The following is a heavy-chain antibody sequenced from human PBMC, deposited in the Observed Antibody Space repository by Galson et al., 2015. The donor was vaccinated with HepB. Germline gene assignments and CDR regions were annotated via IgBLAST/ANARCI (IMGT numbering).Heavy chain of an antibody. D-gene: IGHD5-12*01. CDR2: ISGSGGST. V-gene: IGHV3-23*01. CDR1: GFTFSSYA. Sequence: SLRLSCAASGFTFSSYAMSWVRQAPGKGLEWVSAISGSGGSTYYADSVKGRFTISRDNSKNTLYLQMNSLRAEDTAVYYCAKYPPPLDYKIPYSGYDKTPGYWGQGTLVTVSS. J-gene: IGHJ4*02. CDR3: AKYPPPLDYKIPYSGYDKTPGY.